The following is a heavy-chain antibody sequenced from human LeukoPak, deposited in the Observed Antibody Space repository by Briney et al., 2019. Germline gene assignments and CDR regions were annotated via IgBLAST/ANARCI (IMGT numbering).Heavy chain of an antibody. V-gene: IGHV3-23*01. J-gene: IGHJ4*02. CDR1: GFTFSSYA. D-gene: IGHD3-16*01. CDR2: ISGSGGST. CDR3: ARDRTSAPYYFDY. Sequence: GGSLRLSSAASGFTFSSYAMSWVRQAPGKGLEWVSVISGSGGSTYYADSVKGRFTISRDNSKNTLYLQMNSLRAEDTAVYYCARDRTSAPYYFDYWGQGTLVTVSS.